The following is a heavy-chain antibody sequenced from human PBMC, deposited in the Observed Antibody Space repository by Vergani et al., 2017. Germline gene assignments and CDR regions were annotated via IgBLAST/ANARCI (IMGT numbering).Heavy chain of an antibody. D-gene: IGHD1-20*01. CDR2: IYHSGST. CDR3: ARFLTGTNIYYDYGMDV. Sequence: QVQLQESGLGLVKPSGTLSLPCGVSGGSISSSNWWSWVRQPPGKGLEWIGEIYHSGSTNSNPSLKSRVTISVDKTKNQFSLKLSSVTAADTAMYYCARFLTGTNIYYDYGMDVWGQXP. J-gene: IGHJ6*02. CDR1: GGSISSSNW. V-gene: IGHV4-4*02.